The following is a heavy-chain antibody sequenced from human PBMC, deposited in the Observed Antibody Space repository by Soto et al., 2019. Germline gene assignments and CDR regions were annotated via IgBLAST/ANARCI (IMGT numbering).Heavy chain of an antibody. CDR1: GYGFTSYN. CDR2: VNPSNGDA. V-gene: IGHV1-8*01. Sequence: QVQLEQSGTEVKEPGASVKVSCKASGYGFTSYNINWVRQTTGQGLEWMGWVNPSNGDAGLAQRFQGRVTMSSDTSITTAFVEVSSLAPEDAAIYFCARAPRPAAIAVLDHWGQGTLVSVSS. J-gene: IGHJ4*02. D-gene: IGHD2-2*01. CDR3: ARAPRPAAIAVLDH.